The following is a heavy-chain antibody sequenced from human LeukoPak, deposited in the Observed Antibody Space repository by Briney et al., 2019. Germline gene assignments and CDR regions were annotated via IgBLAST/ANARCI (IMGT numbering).Heavy chain of an antibody. CDR3: ARDRIAAAGVGSWFDP. CDR1: GYSLSSGFF. V-gene: IGHV4-38-2*02. CDR2: FSHRGGS. Sequence: SETLSLTCTVSGYSLSSGFFCDWIRQSPGKGLEWIGSFSHRGGSYHNPSLKSRVTISVDTSKNQFSLKLSSVTAADTAVYYCARDRIAAAGVGSWFDPWGQGTLVTVFS. D-gene: IGHD6-13*01. J-gene: IGHJ5*02.